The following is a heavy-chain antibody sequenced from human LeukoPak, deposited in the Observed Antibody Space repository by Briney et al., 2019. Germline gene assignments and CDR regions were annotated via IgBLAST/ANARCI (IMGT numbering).Heavy chain of an antibody. J-gene: IGHJ5*02. CDR1: GFTFSSYG. D-gene: IGHD6-19*01. CDR3: ARVLGDSGWYLRWFDP. Sequence: GGSLRLSCAASGFTFSSYGMHWVRQAPGKGLEWVAVIWYDGSDKYYADSVKGRFTISRDNSKNTLYLQMNSLRVGDTAVYYCARVLGDSGWYLRWFDPWGQGTLVTVSP. V-gene: IGHV3-33*01. CDR2: IWYDGSDK.